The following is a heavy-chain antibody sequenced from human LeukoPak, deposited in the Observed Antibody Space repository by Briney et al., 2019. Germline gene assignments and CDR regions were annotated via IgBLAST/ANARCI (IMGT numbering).Heavy chain of an antibody. J-gene: IGHJ4*02. CDR2: ISSSSSTI. D-gene: IGHD3-3*01. CDR3: ARETATTYYDFWSGYYTGSGFDY. CDR1: GFTFSSYS. Sequence: GGSLRLSCAASGFTFSSYSMNWVRQAPGKGLEWVSCISSSSSTIYYADSVKGRFTISRDNAKNSLYLQMNSLRDEDTAVYYCARETATTYYDFWSGYYTGSGFDYWGQGTLVTVSS. V-gene: IGHV3-48*02.